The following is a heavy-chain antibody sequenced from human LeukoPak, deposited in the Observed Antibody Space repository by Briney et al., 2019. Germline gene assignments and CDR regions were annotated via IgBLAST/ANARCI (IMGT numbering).Heavy chain of an antibody. CDR3: ARVRMVRGVSGPEDY. J-gene: IGHJ4*02. Sequence: SETLSLTCAVFGGSISSGGYTWSWIRQPPGKGLEWIGYIYHSGSTYYNPSLKSRVTISVDRSKNQFSLKLSSVTAADTAVYYCARVRMVRGVSGPEDYWGQGTLVTVSS. CDR2: IYHSGST. CDR1: GGSISSGGYT. D-gene: IGHD3-10*01. V-gene: IGHV4-30-2*01.